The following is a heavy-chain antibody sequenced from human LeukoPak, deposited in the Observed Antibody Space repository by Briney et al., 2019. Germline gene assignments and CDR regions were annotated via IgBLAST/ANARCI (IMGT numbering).Heavy chain of an antibody. J-gene: IGHJ4*02. D-gene: IGHD4-17*01. V-gene: IGHV3-11*06. CDR3: ARTRTTVTIEFDY. Sequence: YADSVKGRFTISRDNAKNSLYLQMNSLRAEDTAVYYCARTRTTVTIEFDYWGQGTLVTVSS.